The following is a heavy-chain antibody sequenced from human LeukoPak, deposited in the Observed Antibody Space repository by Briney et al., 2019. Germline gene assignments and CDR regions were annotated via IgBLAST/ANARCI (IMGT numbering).Heavy chain of an antibody. CDR1: GFTFSSYS. V-gene: IGHV3-21*01. CDR2: ISSSSSYI. CDR3: ARAYYDILTGYRYFDY. Sequence: GGSLRLSCAASGFTFSSYSMNWVRQAPGKGLEWVSSISSSSSYIYYADSVKGRFTISRDNAKNSLYLQMNSLRAEDTAVYYCARAYYDILTGYRYFDYWGQGTLVTVSS. D-gene: IGHD3-9*01. J-gene: IGHJ4*02.